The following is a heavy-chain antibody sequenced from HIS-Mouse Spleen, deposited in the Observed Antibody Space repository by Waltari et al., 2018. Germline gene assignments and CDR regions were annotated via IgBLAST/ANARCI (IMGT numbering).Heavy chain of an antibody. D-gene: IGHD6-19*01. Sequence: TCTVSGGSISSYYWSWIRQPPGKGLEWIGYIYYSGSTNYNPSLKSRVTISVDTSKNQFSLKLSSVTAADTAVYYCARENLAYSSGWYWFDPWGQGTLVTVSS. CDR1: GGSISSYY. CDR3: ARENLAYSSGWYWFDP. J-gene: IGHJ5*02. V-gene: IGHV4-59*01. CDR2: IYYSGST.